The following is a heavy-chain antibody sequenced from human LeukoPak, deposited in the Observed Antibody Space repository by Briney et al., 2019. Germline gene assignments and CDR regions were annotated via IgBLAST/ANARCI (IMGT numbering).Heavy chain of an antibody. Sequence: DSVKGRFTISRDNSENTLYLQMNSLRGEDTAVYYCGKEDVGGSAIDDWGQGTLVTVSS. D-gene: IGHD3-16*01. CDR3: GKEDVGGSAIDD. J-gene: IGHJ4*02. V-gene: IGHV3-30*02.